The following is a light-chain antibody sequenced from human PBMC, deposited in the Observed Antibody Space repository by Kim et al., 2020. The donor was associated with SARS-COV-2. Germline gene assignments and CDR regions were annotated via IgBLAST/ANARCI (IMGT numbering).Light chain of an antibody. V-gene: IGLV3-19*01. J-gene: IGLJ3*02. Sequence: SYELTQDPVVSVALGQTVRITCHGDSLRLSYASWYQQKPGQAPILVIYGKNIRPSGIPDRFSGSSSGNTASLTITGAQVEDEADYYCSSWDSSGHHVVFGGGTQLTVL. CDR1: SLRLSY. CDR2: GKN. CDR3: SSWDSSGHHVV.